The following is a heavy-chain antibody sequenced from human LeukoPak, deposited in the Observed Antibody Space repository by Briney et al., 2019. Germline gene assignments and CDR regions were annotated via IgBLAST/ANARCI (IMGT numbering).Heavy chain of an antibody. D-gene: IGHD3-22*01. CDR3: ARDWYDSSGYYYFLDY. CDR2: IWYDGSNK. V-gene: IGHV3-33*01. CDR1: GFTFSSYG. J-gene: IGHJ4*02. Sequence: GGSLRLSCAASGFTFSSYGMHWVRQAPGKGLEWVAVIWYDGSNKYYADSVKGRFTISRDNSKNTLYLQMNSQRAEDTAVYYCARDWYDSSGYYYFLDYWGQGTLVTVSS.